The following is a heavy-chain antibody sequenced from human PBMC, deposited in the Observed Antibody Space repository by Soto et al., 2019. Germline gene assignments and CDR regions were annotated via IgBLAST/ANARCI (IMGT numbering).Heavy chain of an antibody. CDR2: ISSSSSYI. Sequence: VGSLRLSCAASGFTFSSYSMNWVRQAPGKGLEWVSSISSSSSYIYYADSVKGRFTISRDNAKNSLYLQMNSLRAEDTAVYYCARESYSNYGNCFDPWGQGTLVTVSS. J-gene: IGHJ5*02. CDR1: GFTFSSYS. V-gene: IGHV3-21*01. D-gene: IGHD4-4*01. CDR3: ARESYSNYGNCFDP.